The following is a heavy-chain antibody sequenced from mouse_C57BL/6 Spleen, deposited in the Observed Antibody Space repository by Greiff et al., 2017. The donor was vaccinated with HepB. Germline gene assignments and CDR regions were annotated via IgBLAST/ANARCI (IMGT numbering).Heavy chain of an antibody. V-gene: IGHV1-69*01. CDR2: IDPSDSYT. D-gene: IGHD3-2*02. Sequence: VQLQQSGAELVMPGASVKLSCKASGYTFTSYWMHWVKQRPGQGLEWIGEIDPSDSYTNYNQKFKGKSTLTVDKSSSTAYMQLSSLTSEDSAVYYCARLGGSGFAYWGQGTLVTVSA. CDR3: ARLGGSGFAY. J-gene: IGHJ3*01. CDR1: GYTFTSYW.